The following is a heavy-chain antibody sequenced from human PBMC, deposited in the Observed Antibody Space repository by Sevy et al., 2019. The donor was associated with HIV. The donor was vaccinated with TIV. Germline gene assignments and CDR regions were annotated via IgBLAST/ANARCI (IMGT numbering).Heavy chain of an antibody. CDR3: TRDSRVPAAGGASYHYYYGMDV. D-gene: IGHD2-2*01. V-gene: IGHV3-49*04. Sequence: SLRLSCAGSGFSFGDYAMIWVRQAPGKGLAWIGFIRSRTYGGTPEYAASVRGRFTISRDDSKRIAYLQMNSLKTDDTGVYYCTRDSRVPAAGGASYHYYYGMDVWGQGTEVTVSS. J-gene: IGHJ6*02. CDR1: GFSFGDYA. CDR2: IRSRTYGGTP.